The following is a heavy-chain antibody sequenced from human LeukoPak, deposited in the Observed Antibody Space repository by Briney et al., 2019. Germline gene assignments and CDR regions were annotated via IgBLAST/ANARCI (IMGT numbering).Heavy chain of an antibody. D-gene: IGHD5-12*01. CDR3: AKASSLRGYQAYFDY. CDR1: GFTFSSYA. J-gene: IGHJ4*02. CDR2: ISGSGGST. V-gene: IGHV3-23*01. Sequence: GGSLRLSCAASGFTFSSYAMSWVRQAPGKGLEWASAISGSGGSTYYADSVKGRFTISRDNSKNTLYLQMNSLRAEDTAVYYCAKASSLRGYQAYFDYWGQGTLVTVSS.